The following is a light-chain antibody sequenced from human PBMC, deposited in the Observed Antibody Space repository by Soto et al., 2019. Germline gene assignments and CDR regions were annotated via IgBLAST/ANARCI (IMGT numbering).Light chain of an antibody. J-gene: IGLJ2*01. CDR3: AGWDDRLKRPV. Sequence: QSVLTQPPSASGTPGQRVTISCSGSRSNIGSNAVNWYQQLPGTAPKLLMYSNNQRPSGVPDRFSGSKSGTSASLAISGLQSEDEADYFCAGWDDRLKRPVFGGGTKLTVL. CDR1: RSNIGSNA. V-gene: IGLV1-44*01. CDR2: SNN.